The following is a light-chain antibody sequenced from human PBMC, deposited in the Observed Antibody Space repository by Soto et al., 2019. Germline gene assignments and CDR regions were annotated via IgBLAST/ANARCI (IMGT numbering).Light chain of an antibody. Sequence: DIHLTQSPSSLSASVGDRFTITCRASQAITNNLAWYQQKPGNPPRLLIYEESTLHSVVPSRFSGRKVGTQFILTIDSLQPEDFATYYCQQVKSYPRTFGGGTKVDIK. CDR1: QAITNN. J-gene: IGKJ4*01. V-gene: IGKV1-9*01. CDR2: EES. CDR3: QQVKSYPRT.